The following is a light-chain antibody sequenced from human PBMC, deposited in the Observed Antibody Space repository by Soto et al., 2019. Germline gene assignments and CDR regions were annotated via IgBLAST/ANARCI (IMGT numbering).Light chain of an antibody. CDR2: DAS. Sequence: DIQMTQSPSTLSASIGDRVTITCRASQSIGRWLAWYQQKPGKAPNLLIYDASSLETGVPSRFSGSGSGTEFTLTISSLQPDDFATYYCQQYKTYPWTFGQGTKVDIK. J-gene: IGKJ1*01. CDR3: QQYKTYPWT. CDR1: QSIGRW. V-gene: IGKV1-5*01.